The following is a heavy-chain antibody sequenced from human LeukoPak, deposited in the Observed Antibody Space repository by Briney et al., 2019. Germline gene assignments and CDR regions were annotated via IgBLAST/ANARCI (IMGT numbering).Heavy chain of an antibody. CDR2: ISYDGSNK. CDR3: ASLILTGYYSSDY. D-gene: IGHD3-9*01. CDR1: GFTFSGYG. V-gene: IGHV3-30*03. Sequence: GGSLRLSCAASGFTFSGYGMHWVRQAPGKGLEWVAVISYDGSNKYYADSVKGRFTISRDNSKSTLYLQMNSLRAEDTAVYYCASLILTGYYSSDYWGQGTLVTVSS. J-gene: IGHJ4*02.